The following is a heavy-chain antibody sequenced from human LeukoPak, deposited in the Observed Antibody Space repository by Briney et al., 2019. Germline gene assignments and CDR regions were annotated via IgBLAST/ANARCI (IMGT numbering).Heavy chain of an antibody. D-gene: IGHD6-19*01. CDR3: ARSLTGHSSGWFNYYYYYGMDV. V-gene: IGHV1-69*01. CDR2: IIPIFGTA. CDR1: GGTFSSYA. Sequence: SVKVSCKASGGTFSSYAISWVRQAPGQGLEWMGGIIPIFGTANYAQKFQGRVTITADESTSTAYMELSSLRSEDTAVYYCARSLTGHSSGWFNYYYYYGMDVWGQGTTVTVSS. J-gene: IGHJ6*02.